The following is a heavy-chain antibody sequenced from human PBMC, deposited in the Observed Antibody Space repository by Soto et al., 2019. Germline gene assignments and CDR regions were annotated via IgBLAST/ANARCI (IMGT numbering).Heavy chain of an antibody. Sequence: EVQLLESGGGLVQPGGSLRLSCAASGFTFSSYAMSWVRQAPGKGLEWVSAISGSGGSTYYADSVKGRFTISRDNSKNPLYRQMNSLTAEDTAVDYCAKGPTVITPGTWYFDLWGRGTLVTVSS. V-gene: IGHV3-23*01. CDR3: AKGPTVITPGTWYFDL. D-gene: IGHD4-17*01. J-gene: IGHJ2*01. CDR1: GFTFSSYA. CDR2: ISGSGGST.